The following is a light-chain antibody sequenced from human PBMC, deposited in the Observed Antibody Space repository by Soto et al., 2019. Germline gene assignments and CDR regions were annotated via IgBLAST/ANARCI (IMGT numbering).Light chain of an antibody. J-gene: IGKJ4*01. CDR3: QQYGSAQVT. CDR2: GAS. CDR1: QSVSSSY. Sequence: EIVLTQSPGTLSLSPGERATLSCRASQSVSSSYLAWYQQKPGQAPRLLIYGASSRATGIPDRFSGSGSGTDFTLTISRVEPEDFAVYYCQQYGSAQVTFGGGTKVDIK. V-gene: IGKV3-20*01.